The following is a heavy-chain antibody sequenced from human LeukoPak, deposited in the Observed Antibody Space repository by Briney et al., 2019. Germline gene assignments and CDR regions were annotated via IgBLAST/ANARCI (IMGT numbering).Heavy chain of an antibody. D-gene: IGHD6-25*01. CDR3: ARAVSGYAFDI. CDR1: GGSISSGSYY. V-gene: IGHV4-61*02. J-gene: IGHJ3*02. Sequence: SETLSLTCTVSGGSISSGSYYWSWLRRPARTGLEWIGRIFTSGSTDYNPSLKSRVTISIDTSKNQFSLKLSSVTAADTAVYYCARAVSGYAFDIWGQGTMVTVSS. CDR2: IFTSGST.